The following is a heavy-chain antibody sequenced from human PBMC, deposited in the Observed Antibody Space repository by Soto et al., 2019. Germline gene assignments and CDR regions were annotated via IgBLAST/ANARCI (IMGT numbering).Heavy chain of an antibody. CDR2: IYPDDSDT. V-gene: IGHV5-51*01. CDR3: ARPYCSSTSCYSPPDY. Sequence: GESLKISCQVSGYSFSNYWIGWVRQTPGKGLEWMGIIYPDDSDTRYSPSFQGQVTISVDKASYTTYLQWSSLRASDTATYYCARPYCSSTSCYSPPDYWGQGTLVTVSS. J-gene: IGHJ4*02. CDR1: GYSFSNYW. D-gene: IGHD2-2*01.